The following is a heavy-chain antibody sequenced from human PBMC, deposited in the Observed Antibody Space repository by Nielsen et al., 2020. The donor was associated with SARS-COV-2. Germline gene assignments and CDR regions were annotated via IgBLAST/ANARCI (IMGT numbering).Heavy chain of an antibody. Sequence: PVKVSCKASGGTFTNYAFSWMRQAPGQGLEWMGRIIPILGIATYAQKFQGRVTITADKSTSTAFMEATSLISEDTAVYYCARSLAISSGWYYDYWGQGTLVNVSS. D-gene: IGHD6-19*01. CDR3: ARSLAISSGWYYDY. CDR2: IIPILGIA. V-gene: IGHV1-69*04. CDR1: GGTFTNYA. J-gene: IGHJ4*02.